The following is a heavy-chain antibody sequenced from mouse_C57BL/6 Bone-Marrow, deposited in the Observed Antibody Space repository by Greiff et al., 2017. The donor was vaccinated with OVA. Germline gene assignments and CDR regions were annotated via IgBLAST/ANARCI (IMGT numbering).Heavy chain of an antibody. V-gene: IGHV1-81*01. CDR1: GYTFTSYG. Sequence: VQLQQSGAELARPGASVKLSCKASGYTFTSYGISWVKQRTGQGLEWIGEIYPRSGNTYYNEKFKGKATLTADTSSSTAYMELRSLPSEDSAVYFCAGEGGYGAGPYFDNGGQGTTLTVSS. CDR2: IYPRSGNT. J-gene: IGHJ2*01. CDR3: AGEGGYGAGPYFDN. D-gene: IGHD2-2*01.